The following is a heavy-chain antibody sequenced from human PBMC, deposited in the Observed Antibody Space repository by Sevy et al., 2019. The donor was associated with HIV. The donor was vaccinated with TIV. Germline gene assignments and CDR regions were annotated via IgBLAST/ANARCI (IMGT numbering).Heavy chain of an antibody. CDR1: GRTFSNYA. J-gene: IGHJ4*02. D-gene: IGHD6-13*01. V-gene: IGHV1-69*13. CDR2: IIPRLGTP. CDR3: ASSISWYASFDF. Sequence: ASVKVSCKASGRTFSNYAISWVRQPPGQGLEWMGGIIPRLGTPNYVRKFQGRVTITADESTSTACMELSSLGSEDTAIYYCASSISWYASFDFWGQGTLVTVSS.